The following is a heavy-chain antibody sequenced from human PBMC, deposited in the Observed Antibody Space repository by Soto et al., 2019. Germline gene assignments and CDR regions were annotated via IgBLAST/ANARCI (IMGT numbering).Heavy chain of an antibody. D-gene: IGHD5-18*01. CDR3: ARDASSSYGFGNFDY. Sequence: PSETLSLTGTVSGGSLSSYCWSWIRQPPGKGLEWIGYIYYSGSANYNPSLKSRVTISVDTSKNQFSLKLSSVTAADTAVYYCARDASSSYGFGNFDYWGQGTLVTVSS. V-gene: IGHV4-59*01. CDR2: IYYSGSA. CDR1: GGSLSSYC. J-gene: IGHJ4*02.